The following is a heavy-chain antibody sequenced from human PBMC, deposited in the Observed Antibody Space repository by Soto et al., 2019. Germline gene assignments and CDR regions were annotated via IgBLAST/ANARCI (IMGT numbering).Heavy chain of an antibody. CDR1: GFTFSSFG. J-gene: IGHJ5*02. CDR3: ARFYFGSEP. Sequence: QVQLVESGGGVVQPGRSLRLSCAASGFTFSSFGMYWVRQAPGKGLEWVAVIWHDGSKKYHADSVKGRFTISRDNSKNMVYLQMNSLRVEDTAVYYCARFYFGSEPWGQGTLVTVSS. CDR2: IWHDGSKK. V-gene: IGHV3-33*01. D-gene: IGHD3-10*01.